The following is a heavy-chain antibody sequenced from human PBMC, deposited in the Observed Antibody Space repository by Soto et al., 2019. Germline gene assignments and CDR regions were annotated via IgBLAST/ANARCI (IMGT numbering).Heavy chain of an antibody. CDR3: ARGSVVTVDSSGFSEY. D-gene: IGHD3-22*01. Sequence: AGTLTLTCAVYGWSFSVHCLSWIRQPPGKGLEWIGEINHSEGASYNPSLKSRVTISVDTSKRQFSLKLTSVTAADRAVYYCARGSVVTVDSSGFSEYWGQGTPVTVYS. CDR1: GWSFSVHC. CDR2: INHSEGA. J-gene: IGHJ4*02. V-gene: IGHV4-34*01.